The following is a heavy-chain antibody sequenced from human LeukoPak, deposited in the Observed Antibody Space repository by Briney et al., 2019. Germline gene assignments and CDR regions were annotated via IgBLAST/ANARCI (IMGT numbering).Heavy chain of an antibody. CDR3: ARGGVDIVAPTQLYYYYYYYMDV. CDR2: INPNSGGT. D-gene: IGHD5-12*01. J-gene: IGHJ6*03. CDR1: GYTFTGYY. Sequence: ASVKVSCKASGYTFTGYYMHWVRQAPGQGLEWMGWINPNSGGTNYAQKFQGRVTITRDTSISTAYMELSRLRSDDTAVYYCARGGVDIVAPTQLYYYYYYYMDVWGKGTTVTVSS. V-gene: IGHV1-2*02.